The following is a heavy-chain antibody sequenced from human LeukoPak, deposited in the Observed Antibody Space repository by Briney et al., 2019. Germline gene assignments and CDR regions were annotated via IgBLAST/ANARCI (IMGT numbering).Heavy chain of an antibody. CDR1: GYSFTSYW. J-gene: IGHJ5*02. Sequence: GASLKISCKGSGYSFTSYWIGWVRQLPGKGLEWMGIIYPGDSDTRYSPSFQGQVTISADKSISTAYLQWSSLKASDTAMYYCARLRRRGGTYNWFDPWGQGTLVTVSS. CDR3: ARLRRRGGTYNWFDP. CDR2: IYPGDSDT. V-gene: IGHV5-51*01. D-gene: IGHD1-1*01.